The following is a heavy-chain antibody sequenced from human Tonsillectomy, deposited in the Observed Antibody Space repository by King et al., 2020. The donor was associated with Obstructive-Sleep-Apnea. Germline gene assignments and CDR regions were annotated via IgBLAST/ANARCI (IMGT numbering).Heavy chain of an antibody. V-gene: IGHV3-33*01. CDR2: IWYNGDHK. D-gene: IGHD6-19*01. CDR1: GFTFSSHD. J-gene: IGHJ4*02. CDR3: ARDKRAGSVPFDY. Sequence: VQLVESGGGVVQPGRSLRLSCAASGFTFSSHDMHWVRQAPGKGLEWVAVIWYNGDHKYYADSVKGRFTISRDSSKNTLYLQMNSLRAEDTAVYYCARDKRAGSVPFDYWGQGTLVTVSS.